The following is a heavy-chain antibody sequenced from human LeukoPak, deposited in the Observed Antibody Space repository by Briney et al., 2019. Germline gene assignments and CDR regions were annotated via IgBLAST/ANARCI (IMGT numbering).Heavy chain of an antibody. V-gene: IGHV1-24*01. D-gene: IGHD1-26*01. CDR1: GYTFTSHG. Sequence: ASVKVSCKASGYTFTSHGINWVRQAPGKGLEWMGGFDPEDGETIYAQKFQGRVTMTEDTSTDTAYMELSSLRSEDTAVYYCATTWELLPLKYWGQGTLVTVSS. J-gene: IGHJ4*02. CDR3: ATTWELLPLKY. CDR2: FDPEDGET.